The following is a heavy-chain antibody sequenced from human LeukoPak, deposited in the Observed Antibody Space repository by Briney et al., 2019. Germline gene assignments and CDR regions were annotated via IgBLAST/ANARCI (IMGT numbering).Heavy chain of an antibody. Sequence: GGSLRLSCAASGFTFSSYSMNWVRQAPGKGLEWVSSISSSSTYIYYTDSVKGRFTISRDNANNSLYLQMNSLRAEDTAVYYCARGTGAGLVQAYYFDYWGQGTLVTVSS. D-gene: IGHD3/OR15-3a*01. CDR2: ISSSSTYI. J-gene: IGHJ4*02. CDR1: GFTFSSYS. V-gene: IGHV3-21*01. CDR3: ARGTGAGLVQAYYFDY.